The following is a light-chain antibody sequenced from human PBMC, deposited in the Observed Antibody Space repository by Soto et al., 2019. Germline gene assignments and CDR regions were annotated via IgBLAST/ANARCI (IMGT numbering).Light chain of an antibody. CDR3: CAYAGITNPFV. V-gene: IGLV2-23*01. Sequence: QSALTQPASVSGSPGQSITLSCTGTSSDVGSYDLVSWYQHHPGKAPKLMIYDGTKRPLGVSNRFSGSKSGKTASLTISGLQAEDEADYYCCAYAGITNPFVFGTGTKVTVL. CDR1: SSDVGSYDL. CDR2: DGT. J-gene: IGLJ1*01.